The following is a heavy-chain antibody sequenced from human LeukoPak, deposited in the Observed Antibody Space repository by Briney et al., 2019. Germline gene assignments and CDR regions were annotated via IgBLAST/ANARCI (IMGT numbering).Heavy chain of an antibody. CDR3: ARALSIAAAEDYDY. Sequence: GGSLRLSCAVSGFSFYDYNMHWVRQAPGKGLEWVSLITWDGGSTYYADSVKGRFTISRDNSKNTLYLQMNSLRAEDTAVYYCARALSIAAAEDYDYWGQGTLVTVSS. J-gene: IGHJ4*02. D-gene: IGHD6-13*01. V-gene: IGHV3-43*01. CDR2: ITWDGGST. CDR1: GFSFYDYN.